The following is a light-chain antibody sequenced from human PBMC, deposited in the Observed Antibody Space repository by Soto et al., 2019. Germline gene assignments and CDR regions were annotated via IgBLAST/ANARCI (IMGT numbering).Light chain of an antibody. J-gene: IGLJ1*01. V-gene: IGLV2-14*01. CDR3: CAYADTFYV. CDR2: EVS. CDR1: SSDVGGYNY. Sequence: QSVLTQPASVSGSPGQSITISCTGTSSDVGGYNYVSWYQQHPGKAPKLMISEVSNRPSGVSNRFSGSKSGNTASLTISGLQAEDEADYYCCAYADTFYVFGTGTKVTVL.